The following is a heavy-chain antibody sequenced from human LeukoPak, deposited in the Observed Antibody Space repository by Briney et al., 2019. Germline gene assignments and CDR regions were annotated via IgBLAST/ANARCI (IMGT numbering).Heavy chain of an antibody. V-gene: IGHV4-39*01. Sequence: PSETLYLTCTVSGGSISSSSYYWGWIRQPPGKGLEWIGSIYYSGSTYYNPSLKSRVTISVDTSKNQFSLKLSSVTAADTAVYYCARLDYGDYGGFVWYFDLWGRGTLVTVSS. J-gene: IGHJ2*01. CDR1: GGSISSSSYY. CDR2: IYYSGST. CDR3: ARLDYGDYGGFVWYFDL. D-gene: IGHD4-17*01.